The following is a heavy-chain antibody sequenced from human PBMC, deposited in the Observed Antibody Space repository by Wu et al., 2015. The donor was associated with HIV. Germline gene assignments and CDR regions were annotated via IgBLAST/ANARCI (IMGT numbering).Heavy chain of an antibody. J-gene: IGHJ3*02. CDR3: ARRTGSFTRAAFDI. Sequence: QVQLVQSGAEVKKPGASMKVSCKASGYTFTDYYIHWVRQAPGQGLEWMAWIGPNSGGTNYAQKFQGRVTMTRDTSISTAYMELSRLRSDDTAVYYCARRTGSFTRAAFDIWGQGTMVTVSS. CDR2: IGPNSGGT. CDR1: GYTFTDYY. V-gene: IGHV1-2*02. D-gene: IGHD2-15*01.